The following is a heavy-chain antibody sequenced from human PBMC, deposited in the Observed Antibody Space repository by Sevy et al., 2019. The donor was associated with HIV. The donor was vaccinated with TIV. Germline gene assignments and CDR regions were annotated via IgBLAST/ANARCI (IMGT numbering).Heavy chain of an antibody. D-gene: IGHD7-27*01. CDR3: ARDNWGSIDY. CDR2: AYYNGGT. J-gene: IGHJ4*02. CDR1: GGSLDVFG. V-gene: IGHV4-59*01. Sequence: SETLSLTCTVSGGSLDVFGCTWVRQPPGKGLEWIGYAYYNGGTNYNPSLKSRLTIPVGTSARQFSLHLNSVTAADTAIYYWARDNWGSIDYWGQGILVTVSS.